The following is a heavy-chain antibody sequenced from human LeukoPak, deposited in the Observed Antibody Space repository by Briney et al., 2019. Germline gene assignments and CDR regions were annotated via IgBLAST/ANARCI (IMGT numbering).Heavy chain of an antibody. CDR2: IYHSGST. V-gene: IGHV4-4*02. Sequence: SGTLSLTCAVSGGSISSSNWWSWIRQPPGKGLEWIGEIYHSGSTNYNPSLKSRVTISVDKSKTQFSLKLSFVTAADTAVYYCARDFYYDSSGLRWFDPWGQGTLVTVS. J-gene: IGHJ5*02. CDR1: GGSISSSNW. D-gene: IGHD3-22*01. CDR3: ARDFYYDSSGLRWFDP.